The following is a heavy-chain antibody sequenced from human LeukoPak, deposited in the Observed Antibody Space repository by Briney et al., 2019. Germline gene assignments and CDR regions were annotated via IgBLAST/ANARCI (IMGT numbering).Heavy chain of an antibody. CDR3: AKDHESDGYPCLDH. D-gene: IGHD3-22*01. CDR1: GSTFSRLA. Sequence: QPGGSLRLSCAASGSTFSRLAMTWVRQAPGKGLEWVSTISASGPYYADAVRGRFTISRDNSRNTLSLQMDSLRAEDTAVYYCAKDHESDGYPCLDHWGLGTLVTVSS. V-gene: IGHV3-23*01. CDR2: ISASGP. J-gene: IGHJ4*02.